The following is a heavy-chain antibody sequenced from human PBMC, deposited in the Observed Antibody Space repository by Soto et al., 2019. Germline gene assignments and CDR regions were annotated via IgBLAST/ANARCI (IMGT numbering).Heavy chain of an antibody. Sequence: SATLSLTCTVSGGSLSSGCYYWRWIRQHPGKGLEWIGYIYYSGSTYYNPSLKSRVTISVDTSKNQFSLKLSSVTAAGTAVYYCASCRGYDSGFDYWGQGTLVNVSS. CDR1: GGSLSSGCYY. V-gene: IGHV4-31*03. J-gene: IGHJ4*02. CDR2: IYYSGST. D-gene: IGHD5-12*01. CDR3: ASCRGYDSGFDY.